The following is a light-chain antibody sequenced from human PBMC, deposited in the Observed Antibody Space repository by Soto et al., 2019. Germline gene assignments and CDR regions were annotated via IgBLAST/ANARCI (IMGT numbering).Light chain of an antibody. V-gene: IGLV1-44*01. CDR1: SSNIGSNT. Sequence: QAVVTQPPSASGTPGQRVTISCSGSSSNIGSNTVNWYQQLPGTAPKLLIYSNNQRPSGVPDRFSGSKSGTSASLAISGLQSEDDADYYCAAWDDSLNGWVFCGGTKVTVL. CDR3: AAWDDSLNGWV. CDR2: SNN. J-gene: IGLJ3*02.